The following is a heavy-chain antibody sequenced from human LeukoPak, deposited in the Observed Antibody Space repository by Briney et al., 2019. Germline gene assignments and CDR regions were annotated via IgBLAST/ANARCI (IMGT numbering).Heavy chain of an antibody. CDR1: GYTFTSYD. CDR2: MNPNSGNT. V-gene: IGHV1-8*01. J-gene: IGHJ6*03. CDR3: ARQNTGNRPYYYYYYMDV. Sequence: GASVKVSCKASGYTFTSYDINWVRQATGQGLEWMGWMNPNSGNTGYAQKFQGRVTMTRNTSISTAYMELSSLRSEDTAVYYCARQNTGNRPYYYYYYMDVWGKGTTVTISS. D-gene: IGHD1-14*01.